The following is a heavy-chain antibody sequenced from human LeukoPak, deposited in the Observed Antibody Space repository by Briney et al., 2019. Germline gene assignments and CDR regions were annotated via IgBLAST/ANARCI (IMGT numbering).Heavy chain of an antibody. J-gene: IGHJ1*01. CDR3: ARVLGYCSGGGCSEYFQH. D-gene: IGHD2-15*01. CDR1: GGSFSGYY. V-gene: IGHV4-34*01. Sequence: PSETLSLTCAVYGGSFSGYYWNWIRQPPGKGLEWIGEINHSGNTNYNPSLKSRVTMSVDTSKNQFSLKLSSVTAADTAVYYCARVLGYCSGGGCSEYFQHWGQGTLVTVSS. CDR2: INHSGNT.